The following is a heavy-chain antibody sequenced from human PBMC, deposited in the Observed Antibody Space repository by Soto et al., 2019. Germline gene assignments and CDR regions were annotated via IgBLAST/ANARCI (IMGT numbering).Heavy chain of an antibody. D-gene: IGHD2-2*01. CDR2: IIPIFGTA. Sequence: QVQLVQSGAEVKKPGSSVKVSCKASGGTFSSYAISWVRQAPGQGLEWMGGIIPIFGTANYAQKFQGRVRITADESTSTAYMELSSLRSEDTAVYYCAREGYCSSTSCYRYYGMDVWGQGTTVTVSS. J-gene: IGHJ6*02. V-gene: IGHV1-69*01. CDR3: AREGYCSSTSCYRYYGMDV. CDR1: GGTFSSYA.